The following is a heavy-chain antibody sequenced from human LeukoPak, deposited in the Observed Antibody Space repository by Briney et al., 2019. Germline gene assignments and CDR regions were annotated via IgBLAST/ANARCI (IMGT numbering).Heavy chain of an antibody. J-gene: IGHJ6*03. CDR3: ARGRGNDYGDYRYYYYMDV. Sequence: ASEKVSCKASGYTFSTYGITWVRQAPGHGLEWMGWINAGNGDTEYSQEFQGRVTITRDTSASTAYMELSSLRSEDMAVYYCARGRGNDYGDYRYYYYMDVWGKGTTVTVSS. D-gene: IGHD4-17*01. CDR1: GYTFSTYG. CDR2: INAGNGDT. V-gene: IGHV1-3*03.